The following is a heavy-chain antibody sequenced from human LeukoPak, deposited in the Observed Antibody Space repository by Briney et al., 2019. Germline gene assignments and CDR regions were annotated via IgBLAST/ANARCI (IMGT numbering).Heavy chain of an antibody. D-gene: IGHD2-15*01. CDR2: IYPADSDI. V-gene: IGHV5-51*01. CDR1: GYSINNYW. CDR3: ARQEYCSGGSCYTWFDP. J-gene: IGHJ5*02. Sequence: GESLKISCKGSGYSINNYWIGWVRQMPGKGLEWMGIIYPADSDIRYSPSFQGQVTVSADKSISTAYLQWSSLKASDTAMYYCARQEYCSGGSCYTWFDPWGQGTLVIVSS.